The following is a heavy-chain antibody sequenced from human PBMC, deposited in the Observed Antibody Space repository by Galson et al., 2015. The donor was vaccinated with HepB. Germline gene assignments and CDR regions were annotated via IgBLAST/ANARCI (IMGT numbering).Heavy chain of an antibody. D-gene: IGHD3-9*01. J-gene: IGHJ4*02. CDR3: TTDYRHYDILTGYYSGDY. Sequence: SLRLSCAASGFTFSNAWMSWVRQAPGKGLEWGGRITSKTDGGTTDYAAPVKGRFTISRDDSKNTLYLQMNSLKTEDTAVYYCTTDYRHYDILTGYYSGDYWGPVTLVTVSS. CDR2: ITSKTDGGTT. V-gene: IGHV3-15*01. CDR1: GFTFSNAW.